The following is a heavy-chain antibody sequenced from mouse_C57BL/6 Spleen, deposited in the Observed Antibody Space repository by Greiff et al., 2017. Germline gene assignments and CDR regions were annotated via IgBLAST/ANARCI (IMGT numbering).Heavy chain of an antibody. Sequence: VKLQQPGAELVMPGASVKLSCKASGYTFTSYWMHWVKQRPGQGLEWIGEIDPSDSYTNYNQKFKGKSTLTVDKSSSTAYMQLSSLTSEDSAVYYCARCPTTGDFDYWGQGTTLTVSS. CDR3: ARCPTTGDFDY. CDR1: GYTFTSYW. J-gene: IGHJ2*01. D-gene: IGHD1-1*01. V-gene: IGHV1-69*01. CDR2: IDPSDSYT.